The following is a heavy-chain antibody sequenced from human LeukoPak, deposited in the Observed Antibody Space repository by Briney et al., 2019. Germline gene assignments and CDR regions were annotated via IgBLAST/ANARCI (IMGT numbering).Heavy chain of an antibody. D-gene: IGHD2-15*01. Sequence: GGSLRLSCAASGFTFSSYSMNWVRQAPGKGLEWVSSISSSSSYIYYADSVKGRFTTSRDNAKNSLYLQMNSLRAEDTAVYYCASTAGSVGDYWGQGTLVTVSS. V-gene: IGHV3-21*01. CDR3: ASTAGSVGDY. CDR2: ISSSSSYI. J-gene: IGHJ4*02. CDR1: GFTFSSYS.